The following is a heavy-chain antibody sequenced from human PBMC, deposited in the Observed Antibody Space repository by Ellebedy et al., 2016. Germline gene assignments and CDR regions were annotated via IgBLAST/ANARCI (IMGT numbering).Heavy chain of an antibody. J-gene: IGHJ3*02. Sequence: GSLRLXXAVYGGSFSGYYWSWIRQPPGKGLEWIGEINHSGSTNYNPSLKSRVTISVDTSKNQFSLKLSSVTAADTAVYYCARDGPIGDDAFDIWGQGTMVTVSS. V-gene: IGHV4-34*01. CDR3: ARDGPIGDDAFDI. CDR2: INHSGST. D-gene: IGHD3-22*01. CDR1: GGSFSGYY.